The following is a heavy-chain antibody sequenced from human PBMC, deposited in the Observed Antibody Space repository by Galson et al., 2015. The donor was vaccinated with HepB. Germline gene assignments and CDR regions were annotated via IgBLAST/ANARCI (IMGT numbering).Heavy chain of an antibody. Sequence: SVKVSCKASDYSFSSYGISWVRRAPGQGLEWMGWISTYNGNTNYAQKLQGRVTMTTDTSTSTVNMELRSLRSDDTAVYYCARDRAGAKSYYGMDVWGQGTTVTVSS. V-gene: IGHV1-18*04. D-gene: IGHD3-10*01. CDR2: ISTYNGNT. J-gene: IGHJ6*02. CDR3: ARDRAGAKSYYGMDV. CDR1: DYSFSSYG.